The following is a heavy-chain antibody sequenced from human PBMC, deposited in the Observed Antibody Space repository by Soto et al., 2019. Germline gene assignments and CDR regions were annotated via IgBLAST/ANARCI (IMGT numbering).Heavy chain of an antibody. Sequence: PGGSLRLSCAASGFTFSSYSMNWVRQAPGKGLEWVSYISSSSSTIYYADSVKGRFTISRDNAKNSLYLQMNSLRAEDTAVYYCARVTDYYYYYGMDVWGQGTTVTVSS. CDR1: GFTFSSYS. J-gene: IGHJ6*02. V-gene: IGHV3-48*01. CDR3: ARVTDYYYYYGMDV. CDR2: ISSSSSTI.